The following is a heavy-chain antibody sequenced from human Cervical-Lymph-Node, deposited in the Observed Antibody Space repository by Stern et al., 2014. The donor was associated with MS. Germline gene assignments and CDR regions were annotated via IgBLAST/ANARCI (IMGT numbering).Heavy chain of an antibody. J-gene: IGHJ4*02. CDR3: ARRDFYDTTGQTGFDY. V-gene: IGHV5-51*01. CDR2: VWPGDSDT. D-gene: IGHD3-22*01. Sequence: EVQLVESGPEVKKPGESLKISCKASGYNFTNFWIGWVRQMPGKGLEWMGIVWPGDSDTRYSPSFQGQVTISADESIDTAYLQWSSLKASDTAMYYCARRDFYDTTGQTGFDYWGQGTLVAVSS. CDR1: GYNFTNFW.